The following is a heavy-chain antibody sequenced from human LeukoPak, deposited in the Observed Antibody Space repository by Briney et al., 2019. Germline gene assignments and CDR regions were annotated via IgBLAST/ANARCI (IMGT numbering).Heavy chain of an antibody. V-gene: IGHV3-48*03. CDR2: ISSSGSTI. J-gene: IGHJ3*01. Sequence: PGGSLRLSCAASGFTFSSYEMNWVRQAPGKGLEWVSYISSSGSTIYYADSVKGRFTISRDNAKNSLYLQMNSLRAEDTAVYYCARAAYYYDSSGYLSEAFDLWGQGTMVTVSS. CDR3: ARAAYYYDSSGYLSEAFDL. CDR1: GFTFSSYE. D-gene: IGHD3-22*01.